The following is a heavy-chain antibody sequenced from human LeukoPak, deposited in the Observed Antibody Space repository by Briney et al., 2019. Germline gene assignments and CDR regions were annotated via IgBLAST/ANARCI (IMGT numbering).Heavy chain of an antibody. CDR1: GFTFSSYE. CDR3: ARSGYSYGYEVGY. D-gene: IGHD5-18*01. CDR2: ISSSGSTI. Sequence: GGSLRLSCAASGFTFSSYEMNWVRQAPGKGLEWVSYISSSGSTIYYADSVKGRFTISRDNAKNSLYLQMNSLRAEDTAVYYCARSGYSYGYEVGYWGQGTLVTVSS. V-gene: IGHV3-48*03. J-gene: IGHJ4*02.